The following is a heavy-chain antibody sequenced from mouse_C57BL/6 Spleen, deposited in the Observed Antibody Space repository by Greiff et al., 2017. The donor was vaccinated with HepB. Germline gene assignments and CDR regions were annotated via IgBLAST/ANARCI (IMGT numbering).Heavy chain of an antibody. D-gene: IGHD1-1*01. CDR2: INPGSGGT. CDR3: ARAGTTVVARGYFDV. CDR1: GYAFTNYL. Sequence: QVQLQQSGAELVRPGTSVKVSCKASGYAFTNYLIEWVKQRPGQGLEWIGVINPGSGGTNYNEKFKGKATLTADKSSSTAYMQLSSLTSEDSAGYFCARAGTTVVARGYFDVWGTGTTVTVSS. V-gene: IGHV1-54*01. J-gene: IGHJ1*03.